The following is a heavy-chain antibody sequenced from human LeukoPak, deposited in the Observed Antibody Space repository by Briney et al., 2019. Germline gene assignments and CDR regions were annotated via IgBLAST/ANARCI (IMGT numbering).Heavy chain of an antibody. D-gene: IGHD3-3*01. Sequence: GGSLRLSCAASGFTFSSYSMNWVRQAPGKGLVWVSRIRTDGLETSYADSVKGRFTVSRDNAKNTLYLQMNSLRAEDTAVYYCARVMSGYYVVLDMWGQGTMVTVSA. V-gene: IGHV3-74*01. CDR2: IRTDGLET. CDR3: ARVMSGYYVVLDM. J-gene: IGHJ3*02. CDR1: GFTFSSYS.